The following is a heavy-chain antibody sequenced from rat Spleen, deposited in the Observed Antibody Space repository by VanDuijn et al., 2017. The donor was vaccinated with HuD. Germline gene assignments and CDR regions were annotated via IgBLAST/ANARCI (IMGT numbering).Heavy chain of an antibody. CDR3: ARGAYGGYSEWFDY. D-gene: IGHD1-11*01. CDR2: MWSGGST. Sequence: VQVKESGPGLVQPSQTLSLTCTVSGFSLTSYNVHWVRQPPGKGLEWMGVMWSGGSTDYNSGLKSRLSISRDTSKNQVFLKMNSLQSEDTTTYYCARGAYGGYSEWFDYWGQGVMVTVSS. CDR1: GFSLTSYN. J-gene: IGHJ2*01. V-gene: IGHV2-45*01.